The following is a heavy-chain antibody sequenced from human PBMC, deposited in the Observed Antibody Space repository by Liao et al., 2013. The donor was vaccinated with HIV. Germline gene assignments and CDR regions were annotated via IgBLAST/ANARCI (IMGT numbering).Heavy chain of an antibody. D-gene: IGHD3-10*01. Sequence: QVQLQQWGAGLLKPSETLSLTCAVYGGSFSKYYWTWIRQPPGKGLEWIGEINHSGSTNYNPSLKSRVTISVDTSKNQFSLKLSSVTAADTAVYYCAREKYYYGSGSYYIDYWGQGTLVTVSS. J-gene: IGHJ4*02. CDR3: AREKYYYGSGSYYIDY. CDR1: GGSFSKYY. V-gene: IGHV4-34*01. CDR2: INHSGST.